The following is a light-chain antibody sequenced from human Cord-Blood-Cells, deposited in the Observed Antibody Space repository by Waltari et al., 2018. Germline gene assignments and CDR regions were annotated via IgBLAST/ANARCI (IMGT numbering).Light chain of an antibody. J-gene: IGLJ2*01. CDR3: CSYAGSYTVV. CDR1: SSAVGGYNY. V-gene: IGLV2-11*01. CDR2: DVS. Sequence: QSALTHPRSVSGSPGQSVTFSCTATSSAVGGYNYVSWYQQHPGKAPNLMIYDVSKRPSGVPDRFSGSKSGNTASLTISGRQAEDEADYYCCSYAGSYTVVFGGGTKLTVL.